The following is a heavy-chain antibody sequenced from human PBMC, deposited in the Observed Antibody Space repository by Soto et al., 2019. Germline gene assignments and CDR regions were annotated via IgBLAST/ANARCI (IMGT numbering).Heavy chain of an antibody. J-gene: IGHJ5*02. CDR3: TSARGWNYKFFPDP. Sequence: KPGGSLRLSCAASGFTFSSAWMNWVRQAPGKGLEWVGRIKSKTDGGTTDYAAPVKGRFNISRDDSKNTLYLQMNSLKTEDTAVYYCTSARGWNYKFFPDPWSEGTLVTVAS. CDR2: IKSKTDGGTT. CDR1: GFTFSSAW. D-gene: IGHD1-7*01. V-gene: IGHV3-15*07.